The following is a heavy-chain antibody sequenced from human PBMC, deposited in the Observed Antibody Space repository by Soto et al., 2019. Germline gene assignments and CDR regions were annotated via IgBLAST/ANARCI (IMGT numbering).Heavy chain of an antibody. CDR2: INAGNGNT. D-gene: IGHD2-21*02. V-gene: IGHV1-3*01. J-gene: IGHJ4*02. CDR1: GYTFTSYA. CDR3: ARSIVVVTGADY. Sequence: QVQLVQSGAEVKKPGASVKVSCKASGYTFTSYAMHWVRQAPGQRLEWMGWINAGNGNTKYSQKFQGRVTITRDTSASTAYMALSSLRSDDTAVYYCARSIVVVTGADYWGQGNLVTVSS.